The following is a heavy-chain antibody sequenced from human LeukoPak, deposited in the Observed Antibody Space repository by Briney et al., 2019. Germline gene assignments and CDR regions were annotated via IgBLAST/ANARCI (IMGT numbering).Heavy chain of an antibody. CDR2: INHSGST. V-gene: IGHV4-34*01. J-gene: IGHJ4*02. CDR3: ARWGIGGYSGYDSTAFDY. D-gene: IGHD5-12*01. Sequence: SETLSLTCAVYGGSFSGYYWSWIRQPPGKGLEWIGEINHSGSTNYNPSLKSRVTISVDTSKNQFSLKLSSVTAADTAVYYCARWGIGGYSGYDSTAFDYWGQGTLVTVSS. CDR1: GGSFSGYY.